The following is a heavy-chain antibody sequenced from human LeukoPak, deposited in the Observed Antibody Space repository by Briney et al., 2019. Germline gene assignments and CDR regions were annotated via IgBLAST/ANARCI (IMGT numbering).Heavy chain of an antibody. V-gene: IGHV4-34*01. D-gene: IGHD3-10*01. CDR3: ARSHLLWFGEFGGPDY. J-gene: IGHJ4*02. Sequence: SQTLSLTCAVYGGSFSGYYWSWIRQPPGKGLEWIGEINHSGSTNYNPSLKSRVTISVDTSKNQFSLKLSSVTAADTAVYYCARSHLLWFGEFGGPDYWGQGTLVTVSS. CDR2: INHSGST. CDR1: GGSFSGYY.